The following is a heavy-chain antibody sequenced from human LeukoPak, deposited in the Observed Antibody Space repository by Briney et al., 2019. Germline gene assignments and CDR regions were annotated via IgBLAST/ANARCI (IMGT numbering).Heavy chain of an antibody. Sequence: GGSLRLSCAASGFTFSSYDMHWVRQATGKGLEWVSAIGTAGDTYYPGSVKGRFTISRENAKNSLYLQMNSLRAGDTAVYYCARGASVWAYRYMDVWGKGTTVTISS. CDR2: IGTAGDT. D-gene: IGHD3-16*01. CDR3: ARGASVWAYRYMDV. CDR1: GFTFSSYD. J-gene: IGHJ6*03. V-gene: IGHV3-13*01.